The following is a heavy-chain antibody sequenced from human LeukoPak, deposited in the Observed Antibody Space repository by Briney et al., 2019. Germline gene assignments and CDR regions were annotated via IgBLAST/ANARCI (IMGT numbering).Heavy chain of an antibody. CDR3: AKDLGVTSIAAAGTDY. CDR1: GFTFSSYA. Sequence: GGSLRLSCAASGFTFSSYAMSWVRQAPGKGLEWVSAISGSGGSTYYADSVKGRFTISRDNSKNTLYLQMNSLRAEDTAVYYCAKDLGVTSIAAAGTDYWGQGTLVTVSS. J-gene: IGHJ4*02. CDR2: ISGSGGST. D-gene: IGHD6-13*01. V-gene: IGHV3-23*01.